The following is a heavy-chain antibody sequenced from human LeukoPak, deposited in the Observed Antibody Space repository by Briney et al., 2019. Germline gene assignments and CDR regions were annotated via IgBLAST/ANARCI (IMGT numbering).Heavy chain of an antibody. V-gene: IGHV3-23*01. Sequence: GGTLRLSCAASGITFSSYGMSWVRQAPGKGLEWVSSISSTGGTTYYADSVKGRFTISRDNSKSTLYLQMNSLRAEDTAVYYCAKGYTPGAYYYYYMDVWGKGTTVTISS. D-gene: IGHD3-16*02. CDR2: ISSTGGTT. CDR3: AKGYTPGAYYYYYMDV. CDR1: GITFSSYG. J-gene: IGHJ6*03.